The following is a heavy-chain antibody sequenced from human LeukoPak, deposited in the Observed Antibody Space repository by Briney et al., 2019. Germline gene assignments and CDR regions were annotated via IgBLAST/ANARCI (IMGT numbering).Heavy chain of an antibody. CDR1: GFTFSSYE. J-gene: IGHJ5*02. V-gene: IGHV3-48*03. Sequence: GGSLRLSCAASGFTFSSYEMIWVRQAPGKGLGWISYISSSGITIYYADSVKGRFTISRDNSENTLYLQMNSLRAEDTALYYCATVGRNNWFDLWGQGTPVTVSS. CDR2: ISSSGITI. CDR3: ATVGRNNWFDL.